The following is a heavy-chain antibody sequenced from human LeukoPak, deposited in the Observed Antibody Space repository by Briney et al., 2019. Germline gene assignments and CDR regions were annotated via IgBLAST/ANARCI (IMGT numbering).Heavy chain of an antibody. V-gene: IGHV1-69*04. Sequence: GASVKVSCKASGGTFSSYAISWVRQAPGQGLEWMGRIIPILGIANYAQKFRGRVTITADKSTSTAYMELSSLRSEDTAVYYCARWGIVVVPALGMDVWGQGTTVTVSS. CDR3: ARWGIVVVPALGMDV. CDR1: GGTFSSYA. J-gene: IGHJ6*02. D-gene: IGHD2-2*01. CDR2: IIPILGIA.